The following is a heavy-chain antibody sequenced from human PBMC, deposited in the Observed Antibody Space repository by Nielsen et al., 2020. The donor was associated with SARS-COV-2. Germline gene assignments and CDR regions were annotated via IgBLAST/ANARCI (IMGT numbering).Heavy chain of an antibody. CDR1: GYTFTSYA. J-gene: IGHJ4*02. CDR2: INAGNGNT. Sequence: ASVKVSCKASGYTFTSYAMHWVRQAPGQRLEWMGWINAGNGNTKYSQKFQGRVTITRDTSASTAYMELSSPRSEDTAVYYCARGRKLGYGSGGSCYSVSFFDYVGQVTLVSV. CDR3: ARGRKLGYGSGGSCYSVSFFDY. V-gene: IGHV1-3*01. D-gene: IGHD2-15*01.